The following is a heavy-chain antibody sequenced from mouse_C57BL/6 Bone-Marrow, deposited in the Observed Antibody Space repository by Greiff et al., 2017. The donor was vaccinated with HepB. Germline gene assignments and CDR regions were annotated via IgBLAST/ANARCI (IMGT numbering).Heavy chain of an antibody. J-gene: IGHJ4*01. V-gene: IGHV5-9-1*02. CDR3: TRGYYYGSRGAMDY. CDR1: GFTFSSYA. D-gene: IGHD1-1*01. Sequence: EVKLVESGEGLVKPGGSLKLSCAASGFTFSSYAMSWVRQTPEKRLEWVAYISSGGDYIYYADTVKGRFTSSRDNARNTLYLQMSSLKSEDTAMYYCTRGYYYGSRGAMDYWGQGTSVTVSS. CDR2: ISSGGDYI.